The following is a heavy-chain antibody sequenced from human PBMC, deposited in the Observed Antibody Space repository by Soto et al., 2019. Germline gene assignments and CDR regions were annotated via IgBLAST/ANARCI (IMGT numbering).Heavy chain of an antibody. CDR1: GYTFTSYA. CDR2: INAGNGNT. Sequence: ASVKVSCKASGYTFTSYAMHWVRQAPGQRLEWMGWINAGNGNTKYSQKFQGRVTITRDTSASTAYMELSSLRSDDTAVYYCARVQSGYDFAYWGQGTLVTVSS. D-gene: IGHD5-12*01. CDR3: ARVQSGYDFAY. V-gene: IGHV1-3*01. J-gene: IGHJ4*02.